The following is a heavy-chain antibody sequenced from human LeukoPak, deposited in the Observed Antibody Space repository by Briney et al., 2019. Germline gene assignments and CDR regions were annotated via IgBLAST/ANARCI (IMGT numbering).Heavy chain of an antibody. D-gene: IGHD3-10*01. J-gene: IGHJ4*02. CDR3: ARGDGWFGELLNFDN. Sequence: GGSLRLSCAASGFTFGAYSMNWVRQAPGKGLEWVSYISSGSNTIYYADSVKGRFTISRDNAKNSLYLQMNSLRDEDTAVYYCARGDGWFGELLNFDNWGQGTLVTVSS. V-gene: IGHV3-48*02. CDR1: GFTFGAYS. CDR2: ISSGSNTI.